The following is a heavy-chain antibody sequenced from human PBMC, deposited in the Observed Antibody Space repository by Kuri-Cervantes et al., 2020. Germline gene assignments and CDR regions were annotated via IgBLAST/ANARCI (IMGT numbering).Heavy chain of an antibody. J-gene: IGHJ4*02. Sequence: ASVKVSCKASGYTFTSYAMHWVRQAPGQGLEWMGWINAGNGNTKYSQKFQGRVTITRDTSASTAYMELSSLRSEDTAVYYCARGRRMAVAGTWFDYWGQGTLVTVSS. V-gene: IGHV1-3*01. CDR1: GYTFTSYA. CDR2: INAGNGNT. D-gene: IGHD6-19*01. CDR3: ARGRRMAVAGTWFDY.